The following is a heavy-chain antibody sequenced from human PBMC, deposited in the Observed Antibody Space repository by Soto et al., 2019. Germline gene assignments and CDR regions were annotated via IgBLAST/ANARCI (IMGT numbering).Heavy chain of an antibody. CDR2: ISYSGST. CDR3: ARHFRAFDI. J-gene: IGHJ3*02. V-gene: IGHV4-39*01. Sequence: PSETLSLTCTVSGGSISSGGYYWSWIRQHPGTGLEWIGYISYSGSTYYNPSLKSRVTISVDTSKNQFSLKLSSVTAAGTAVYYCARHFRAFDIWGQGTMVTVSS. CDR1: GGSISSGGYY.